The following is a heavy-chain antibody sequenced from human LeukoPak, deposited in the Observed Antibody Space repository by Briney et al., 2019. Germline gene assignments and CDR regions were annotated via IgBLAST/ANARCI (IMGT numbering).Heavy chain of an antibody. CDR2: ISGSGGST. D-gene: IGHD3-3*01. V-gene: IGHV3-23*01. Sequence: GGSLRLSCAASGFTFSNYAMSWVRQAPGKGLEWVSAISGSGGSTYYADSVKGRFTISRDNSKNTLFLQMNSLRAEDTAVYYCAKVMSITIFGVATGAPFDYWGQGTLVTVSS. J-gene: IGHJ4*02. CDR1: GFTFSNYA. CDR3: AKVMSITIFGVATGAPFDY.